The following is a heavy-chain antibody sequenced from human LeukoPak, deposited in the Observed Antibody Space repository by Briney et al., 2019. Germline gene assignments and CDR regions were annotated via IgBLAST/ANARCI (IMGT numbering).Heavy chain of an antibody. D-gene: IGHD3-16*01. V-gene: IGHV4-59*01. CDR3: ARDSAGEPFDY. Sequence: PSETLSLTCTVSGGSISSYYWSWIRQPPGKGLEWIGYIYYSGSTNYNPSLKSRVTVSVDTSKNQFSLKLSSVTAADTAVYYCARDSAGEPFDYWGQGTLVTVSS. CDR1: GGSISSYY. CDR2: IYYSGST. J-gene: IGHJ4*02.